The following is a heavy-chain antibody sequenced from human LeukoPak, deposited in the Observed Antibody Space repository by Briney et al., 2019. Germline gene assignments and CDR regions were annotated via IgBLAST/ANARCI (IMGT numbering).Heavy chain of an antibody. D-gene: IGHD3-9*01. CDR2: IFPLFGIA. Sequence: SVKVSCKASRGTLSSYTISWVRQAPGHELEWMGGIFPLFGIANYAQKFQGRVTITADKSTSTAYMELSSVRSEDTAVYYCARAGAFDDDYYYYMDVWGKGTTVTVSS. CDR3: ARAGAFDDDYYYYMDV. J-gene: IGHJ6*03. CDR1: RGTLSSYT. V-gene: IGHV1-69*10.